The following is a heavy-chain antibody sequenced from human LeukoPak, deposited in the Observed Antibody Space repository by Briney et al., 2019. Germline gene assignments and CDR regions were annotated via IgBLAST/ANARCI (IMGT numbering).Heavy chain of an antibody. J-gene: IGHJ3*02. CDR3: AREAYCGGDCYSYDAFDI. Sequence: PGGSLRLSCAASGFTFDDYGISWVRHAPGKGLEWVSGINWNGGSTGYADSVKGRFTISRDNAKNSLYLQMNSLRAEDTALYYCAREAYCGGDCYSYDAFDIWGQGTMVTVSS. CDR2: INWNGGST. CDR1: GFTFDDYG. V-gene: IGHV3-20*04. D-gene: IGHD2-21*01.